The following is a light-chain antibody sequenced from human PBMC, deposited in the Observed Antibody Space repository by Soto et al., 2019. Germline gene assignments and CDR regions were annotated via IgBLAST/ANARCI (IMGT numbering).Light chain of an antibody. CDR3: QQYNTWRSIS. J-gene: IGKJ5*01. Sequence: EIVMTQSPATLSVSPGERVTLSCRASQSVSNKLGWYQHKPGQAPRLLIYDTSTRAAGTPASFTGSGSGTDFTLTISSLQSEDFAVYYCQQYNTWRSISFGQGTRLEIK. CDR1: QSVSNK. CDR2: DTS. V-gene: IGKV3-15*01.